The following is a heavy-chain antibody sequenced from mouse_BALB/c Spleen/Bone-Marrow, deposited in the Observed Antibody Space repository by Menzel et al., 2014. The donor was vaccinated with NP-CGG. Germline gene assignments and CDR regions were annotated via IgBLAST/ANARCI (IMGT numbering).Heavy chain of an antibody. Sequence: QVQLKESGAELARPGASVKMSCKASGYTFTSYTMHWVKQRPGQGLEWIGYINPSSGYTNYNQKFKDKATLTADKSSSTAYMQLSSLTSEDSAVYYRARERNWDSFAYWGQGTLVTVSA. CDR3: ARERNWDSFAY. D-gene: IGHD4-1*01. CDR1: GYTFTSYT. V-gene: IGHV1-4*01. J-gene: IGHJ3*01. CDR2: INPSSGYT.